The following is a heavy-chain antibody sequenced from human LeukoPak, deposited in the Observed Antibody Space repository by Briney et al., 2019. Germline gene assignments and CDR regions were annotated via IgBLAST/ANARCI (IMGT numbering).Heavy chain of an antibody. CDR2: ITGSTSYI. Sequence: PGGPLRLSCAASGFTFSNYNMNWVRQAPGKGLEWVSSITGSTSYIYYADSVKGRFTISRDNAKNSLYLQMNSLRAEDTAVYYCAREGFDYWGQGTLVTVSS. CDR3: AREGFDY. J-gene: IGHJ4*02. V-gene: IGHV3-21*01. CDR1: GFTFSNYN.